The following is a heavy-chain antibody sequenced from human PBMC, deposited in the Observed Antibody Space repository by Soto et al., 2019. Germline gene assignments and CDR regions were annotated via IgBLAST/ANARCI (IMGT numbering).Heavy chain of an antibody. V-gene: IGHV3-33*08. D-gene: IGHD6-19*01. J-gene: IGHJ4*02. CDR2: IWYDGSNK. CDR3: ARDRYSSGWYDLDY. CDR1: GFTFSSYA. Sequence: GGSLRLSCAASGFTFSSYAMHWVRQAPGKGLEWVAVIWYDGSNKYYADSVKGRFTISRDNSKNTLYLQVNSLRAEDTAVYYCARDRYSSGWYDLDYWGQGTLVTVSS.